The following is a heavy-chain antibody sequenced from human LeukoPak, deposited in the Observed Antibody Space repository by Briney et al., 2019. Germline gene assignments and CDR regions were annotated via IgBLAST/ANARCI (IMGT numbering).Heavy chain of an antibody. D-gene: IGHD6-13*01. CDR1: GFTFSSYS. Sequence: GGSLRLSCAASGFTFSSYSMNWVRQAPGKGLEWVSYISSSSSAIYYADSVRGRFTISRDNAKNSLYLQMNSLTAEDTAVYYCASTYSGSPDYWGQGTLVTVSS. J-gene: IGHJ4*02. V-gene: IGHV3-48*04. CDR3: ASTYSGSPDY. CDR2: ISSSSSAI.